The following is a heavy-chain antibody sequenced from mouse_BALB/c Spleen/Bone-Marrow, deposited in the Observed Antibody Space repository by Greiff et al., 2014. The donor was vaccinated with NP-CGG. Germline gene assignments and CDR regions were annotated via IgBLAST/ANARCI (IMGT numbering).Heavy chain of an antibody. D-gene: IGHD1-1*01. CDR1: GFNIKDTY. CDR2: IDPANGNT. V-gene: IGHV14-3*02. Sequence: EVQLVESGAELVKPGASVKLSCTASGFNIKDTYMHWVKQRPEQGLEWIGRIDPANGNTKYDPKFQGKATITADTSSNTAYLQLSSLTSENTAVYDFSSYYDGNYFDYWGQGTTLTVSS. CDR3: SSYYDGNYFDY. J-gene: IGHJ2*01.